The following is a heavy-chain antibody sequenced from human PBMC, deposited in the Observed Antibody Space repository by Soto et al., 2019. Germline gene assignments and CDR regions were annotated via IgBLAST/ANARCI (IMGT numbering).Heavy chain of an antibody. V-gene: IGHV1-46*01. J-gene: IGHJ4*01. CDR1: GYSFTSYY. CDR3: ARDSPLRLGLDY. CDR2: INPSGGTT. D-gene: IGHD3-16*01. Sequence: GASVKVSCKASGYSFTSYYIHWVRQAPGQGLEWMGTINPSGGTTSYTQKFQGRVTITRDTSTSTVYMELSSLRSEDTAVYYCARDSPLRLGLDYWGQGTLVTVSS.